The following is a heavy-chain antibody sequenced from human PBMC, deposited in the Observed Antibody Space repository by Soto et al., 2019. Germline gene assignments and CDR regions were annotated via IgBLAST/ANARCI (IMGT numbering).Heavy chain of an antibody. Sequence: GSLRLSCAASGFNFITYSLSWVRQAPGNWLEWVASISSSAVYIDYADSVKGRFTISRDNANNSLYLQMNSLRAEDTATYYCVRDGLDYYDTERLYFDNWGQGNLVTVSS. CDR3: VRDGLDYYDTERLYFDN. CDR1: GFNFITYS. CDR2: ISSSAVYI. D-gene: IGHD3-22*01. J-gene: IGHJ4*02. V-gene: IGHV3-21*01.